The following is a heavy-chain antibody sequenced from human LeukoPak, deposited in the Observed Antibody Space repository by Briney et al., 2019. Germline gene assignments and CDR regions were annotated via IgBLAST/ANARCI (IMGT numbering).Heavy chain of an antibody. CDR3: ASKGGDYDGELDY. D-gene: IGHD4-17*01. Sequence: GGSLRLSCAASGITFSSYWMHWVRQAPGKGLVWVSRINSDGSSTSYADSVKGRFTISRDNAKNTLYLQMNSLRAEDTAVYYCASKGGDYDGELDYWGQGTLVTVSS. CDR2: INSDGSST. J-gene: IGHJ4*02. V-gene: IGHV3-74*01. CDR1: GITFSSYW.